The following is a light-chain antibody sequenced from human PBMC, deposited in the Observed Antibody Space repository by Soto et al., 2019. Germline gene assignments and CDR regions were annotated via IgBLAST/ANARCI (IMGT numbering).Light chain of an antibody. CDR1: ESINGN. V-gene: IGKV3-15*01. CDR3: QQYRQWPPWT. CDR2: GAS. Sequence: IVMTQSPATLSVSPGERAILYCRANESINGNLAWYQQKPGQAPRLLIYGASTRATGISARFSGSGSGTDFTLTISSLEFEDFAVNYCQQYRQWPPWTFGQGTKVEVK. J-gene: IGKJ1*01.